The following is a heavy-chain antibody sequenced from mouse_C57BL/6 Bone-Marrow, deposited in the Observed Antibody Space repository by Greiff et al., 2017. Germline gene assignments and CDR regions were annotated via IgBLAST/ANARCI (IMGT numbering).Heavy chain of an antibody. J-gene: IGHJ3*01. CDR2: IYPGDGET. Sequence: VQLQQSGAELVKPGASVKISCTASGYAFSSYWMNWVKQRPGKSLAWIGQIYPGDGETNYNGKFKGKATLTAEKSSSTACMQLSSLTSDDSAVYFCARGAYWGQGTLVTVSA. V-gene: IGHV1-80*01. CDR3: ARGAY. CDR1: GYAFSSYW.